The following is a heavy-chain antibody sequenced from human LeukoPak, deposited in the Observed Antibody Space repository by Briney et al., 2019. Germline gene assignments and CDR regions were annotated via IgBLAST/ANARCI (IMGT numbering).Heavy chain of an antibody. Sequence: SETLSLTCAVSGASISSGGFSWNWIRQPPGKGLEWIGYIYYSGSTNYNPSLKSRVTISVDTSKNQFSLKLSSVTAADTAVYYCARESGAYYYDSSGYENWFDPWGQGTLVTVSS. CDR2: IYYSGST. J-gene: IGHJ5*02. D-gene: IGHD3-22*01. CDR3: ARESGAYYYDSSGYENWFDP. CDR1: GASISSGGFS. V-gene: IGHV4-61*08.